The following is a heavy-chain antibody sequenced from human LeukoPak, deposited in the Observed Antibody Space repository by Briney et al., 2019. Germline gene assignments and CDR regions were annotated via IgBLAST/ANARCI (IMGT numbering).Heavy chain of an antibody. V-gene: IGHV1-24*01. D-gene: IGHD2-15*01. CDR1: GYTVAEVA. J-gene: IGHJ6*03. CDR3: ARGGVAATTPNYYYYYYMDV. CDR2: FHPKDADM. Sequence: ASVKVSCKVSGYTVAEVAIHWVRQTPGEGLEWMGGFHPKDADMIYAQKFQGRVTMTQDTSTDTVYMELSSLRSEDTAVYYCARGGVAATTPNYYYYYYMDVWGKGTTVTISS.